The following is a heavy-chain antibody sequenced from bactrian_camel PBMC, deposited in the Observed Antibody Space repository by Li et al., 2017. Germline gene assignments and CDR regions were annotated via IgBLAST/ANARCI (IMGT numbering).Heavy chain of an antibody. V-gene: IGHV3S7*01. Sequence: VQLVESGGGLVQPGGSLRLSCAASGFTFISFDMSWVRQAPGAGLEWVSDIYSDDSNTYYADSVKGRFSISRDNAKNTLYLQMNSLKPEDTAMYYCAKDQKDYCSGGDCYIGQRGQGTQVTVS. J-gene: IGHJ4*01. D-gene: IGHD2*01. CDR1: GFTFISFD. CDR3: AKDQKDYCSGGDCYIGQ. CDR2: IYSDDSNT.